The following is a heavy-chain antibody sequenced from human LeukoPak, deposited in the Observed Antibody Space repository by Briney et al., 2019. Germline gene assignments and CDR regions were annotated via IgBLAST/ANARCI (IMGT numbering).Heavy chain of an antibody. V-gene: IGHV4-59*01. D-gene: IGHD3-16*01. CDR2: IYYSGST. CDR3: ARDPGPTTLGRGTDV. J-gene: IGHJ6*02. Sequence: PSETLSLTCTVSGGSIRSYYWTWIRQPPGKGLEWIGYIYYSGSTNYNPSLKSRVTISVDTSKNQFSLNLRSVTAADTAVYYCARDPGPTTLGRGTDVWGQGTTVTVSS. CDR1: GGSIRSYY.